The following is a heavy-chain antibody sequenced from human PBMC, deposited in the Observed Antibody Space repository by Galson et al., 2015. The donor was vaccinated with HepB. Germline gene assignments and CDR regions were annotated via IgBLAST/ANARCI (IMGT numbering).Heavy chain of an antibody. CDR2: ITPSGDNT. CDR1: GFTFSYYA. D-gene: IGHD6-19*01. Sequence: SLRLSCAASGFTFSYYAMAWVRQAPGKGLEWISAITPSGDNTYSADSMKGRFFISRDDSQNTLFLQMNSLRADDTAIYFCAKVFPEKTDGWYRQALDYLESWGQGTRVTVSS. V-gene: IGHV3-23*01. J-gene: IGHJ4*02. CDR3: AKVFPEKTDGWYRQALDYLES.